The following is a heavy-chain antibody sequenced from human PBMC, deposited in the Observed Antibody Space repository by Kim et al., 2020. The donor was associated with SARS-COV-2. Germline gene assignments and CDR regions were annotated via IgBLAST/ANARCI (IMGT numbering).Heavy chain of an antibody. D-gene: IGHD3-10*01. V-gene: IGHV4-30-2*01. Sequence: YYNPSLKSRVTISVDRSKNQFSRKLSSVTAADTAVYYCARDRGRAGAYDYWGQGTLVTVSS. J-gene: IGHJ4*02. CDR3: ARDRGRAGAYDY.